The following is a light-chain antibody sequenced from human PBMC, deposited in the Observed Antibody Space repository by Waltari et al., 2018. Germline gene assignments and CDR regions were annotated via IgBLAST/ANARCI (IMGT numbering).Light chain of an antibody. Sequence: QSALTQPASVSGSPGQSITTSCTGTSSYVGGFNWVSWYQQHPGKAPKVMIYDVTNRPSGVSNRFSGSKSGNTATLTISGLQAEDEADYYCMSYTSRHTMIFGGGTRLTVL. CDR3: MSYTSRHTMI. V-gene: IGLV2-14*01. CDR1: SSYVGGFNW. CDR2: DVT. J-gene: IGLJ2*01.